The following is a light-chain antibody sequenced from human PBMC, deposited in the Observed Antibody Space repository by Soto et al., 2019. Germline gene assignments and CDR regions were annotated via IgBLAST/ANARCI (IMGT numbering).Light chain of an antibody. Sequence: DIVMTQSPLSLPVTPGEPASISCRSSQSLLHSDGYNYLDWFLQRPGQSPQVLIFVGSTRAPGVPDRFSGSGAGTDFTLKISRVEAEDVGVYYCMQALHTPLTFGGGTKVEIK. CDR3: MQALHTPLT. CDR2: VGS. CDR1: QSLLHSDGYNY. V-gene: IGKV2-28*01. J-gene: IGKJ4*01.